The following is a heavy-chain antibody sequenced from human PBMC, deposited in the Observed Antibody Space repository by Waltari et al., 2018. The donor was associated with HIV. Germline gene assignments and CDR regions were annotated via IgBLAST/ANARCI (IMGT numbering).Heavy chain of an antibody. CDR1: GFTFSDYC. D-gene: IGHD3-22*01. CDR3: TRFQDYYDSSGYDY. Sequence: EVQLVESGGGLVKPGGSLKLYCAASGFTFSDYCMNWVRQAPGKGLEWVSSISSSSTYIYYADSVKGRFTISRDNAQNSLYLQMNSLRAEDTAVYFCTRFQDYYDSSGYDYWGQGTLVTVSS. V-gene: IGHV3-21*01. CDR2: ISSSSTYI. J-gene: IGHJ4*02.